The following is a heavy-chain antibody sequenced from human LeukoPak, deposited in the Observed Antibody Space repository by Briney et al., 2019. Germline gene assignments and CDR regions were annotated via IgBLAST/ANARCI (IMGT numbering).Heavy chain of an antibody. CDR3: ARGPSNLRRPGYYYYYRDV. D-gene: IGHD4-17*01. J-gene: IGHJ6*03. CDR2: IYYSGST. CDR1: SGSIISGDYY. V-gene: IGHV4-30-4*08. Sequence: PSETLPLTSSVSSGSIISGDYYWSWIRQPPGKGLEWIGYIYYSGSTYYNPSLKSRVTISVDTSKNQFSLKLSSVTAADTAVSYLARGPSNLRRPGYYYYYRDVWGKGTTVTVSS.